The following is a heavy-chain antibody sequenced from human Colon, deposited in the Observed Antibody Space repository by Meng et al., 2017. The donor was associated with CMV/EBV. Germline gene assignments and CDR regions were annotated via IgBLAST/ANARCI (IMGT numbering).Heavy chain of an antibody. CDR2: INCNRGGT. CDR1: YTLSDYY. CDR3: ARDRDDWDGGSCLGMRY. V-gene: IGHV1-2*04. D-gene: IGHD2-15*01. J-gene: IGHJ4*02. Sequence: YTLSDYYVHWVRQAPGQGLEWMGWINCNRGGTNDARKFQGWVTMTRDTSTNSAYMDLRSLKSDETAVYYCARDRDDWDGGSCLGMRYWGQGTLVTVSS.